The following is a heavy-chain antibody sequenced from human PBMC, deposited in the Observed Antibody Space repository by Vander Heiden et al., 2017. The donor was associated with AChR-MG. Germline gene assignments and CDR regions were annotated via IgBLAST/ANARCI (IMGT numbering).Heavy chain of an antibody. D-gene: IGHD4-17*01. J-gene: IGHJ3*02. Sequence: QVQLQESGPGLVKPSETLSLTCAVSGYSTSRGYYWGWIRQPTGKGLEWIGSTYHSGSTYYNPSLKSRVTISVDTSKNQFSLKLSSVTAADTAVYYCARVPRAYGDAFDIWGQGTMVTVSS. V-gene: IGHV4-38-2*01. CDR1: GYSTSRGYY. CDR2: TYHSGST. CDR3: ARVPRAYGDAFDI.